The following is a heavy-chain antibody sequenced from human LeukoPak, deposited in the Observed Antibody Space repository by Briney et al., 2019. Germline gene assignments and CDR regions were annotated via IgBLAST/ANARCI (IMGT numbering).Heavy chain of an antibody. CDR1: GFTLSTYA. CDR2: ITSNGDST. CDR3: ARDGAYCRSTSCYRFSVDY. V-gene: IGHV3-64*01. J-gene: IGHJ4*02. D-gene: IGHD2-2*01. Sequence: GGSLRLSCAASGFTLSTYAMHWVRLAPGKGLEYVSAITSNGDSTYYVNSVKGRFTISRDNSKNTVYLQMGSLRAEDMAVYYCARDGAYCRSTSCYRFSVDYWGQGTLVTVSS.